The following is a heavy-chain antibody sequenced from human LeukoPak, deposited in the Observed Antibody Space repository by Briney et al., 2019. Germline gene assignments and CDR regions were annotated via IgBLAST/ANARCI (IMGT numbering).Heavy chain of an antibody. D-gene: IGHD4-11*01. CDR1: GYTLTELS. J-gene: IGHJ4*02. CDR2: FDPEDGET. V-gene: IGHV1-24*01. Sequence: GASVKVSCKVSGYTLTELSMRWVRQAPGKGLEWMGGFDPEDGETIYAQKFQGRVTMTEDTSTDTAYMELSSLRSEDTAVYYCATRGATVTTYGYWGQGTLVTVSS. CDR3: ATRGATVTTYGY.